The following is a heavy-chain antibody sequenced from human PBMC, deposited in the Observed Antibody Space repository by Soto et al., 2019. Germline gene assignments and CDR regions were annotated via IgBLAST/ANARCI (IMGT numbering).Heavy chain of an antibody. CDR3: ARDAWAAAGYYYYYGMDV. CDR2: IIPIFGTA. Sequence: SVKVSCKASGGTFSSYAISWVRQAPGQGLEWMGGIIPIFGTANYAQKFQGRVTITADESTSTAYMELSSLRSEDTAVYYCARDAWAAAGYYYYYGMDVWGQGTTVTVSS. CDR1: GGTFSSYA. D-gene: IGHD6-13*01. V-gene: IGHV1-69*13. J-gene: IGHJ6*02.